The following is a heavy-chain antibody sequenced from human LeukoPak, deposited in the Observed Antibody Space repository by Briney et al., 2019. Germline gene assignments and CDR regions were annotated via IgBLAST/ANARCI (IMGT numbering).Heavy chain of an antibody. Sequence: SETLSLTCSVSGGSISSGDYFWTWIRQPPGKGLEYIGYIYYSGTTYYNPSLKSRITMSVDMSANQFSLRLTSVTAADTAVYYCARGWLQQKRALDYWGQGTLVTVSS. CDR1: GGSISSGDYF. J-gene: IGHJ4*02. V-gene: IGHV4-30-4*02. CDR3: ARGWLQQKRALDY. CDR2: IYYSGTT. D-gene: IGHD5-24*01.